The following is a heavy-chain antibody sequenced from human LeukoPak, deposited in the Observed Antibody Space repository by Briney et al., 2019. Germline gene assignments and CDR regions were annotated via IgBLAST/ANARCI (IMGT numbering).Heavy chain of an antibody. V-gene: IGHV3-21*01. J-gene: IGHJ4*02. CDR1: GFTFSSYS. CDR3: AKEDNSGGSLYFDY. CDR2: ISSSSSYI. D-gene: IGHD1-26*01. Sequence: GGSLRLSCAASGFTFSSYSMNWVRQAPGKGLEWVSSISSSSSYIYYADSVKGRFTISRDNAKNSLYLQMSSLRAEDTAVYYCAKEDNSGGSLYFDYWGQGTLVTVSS.